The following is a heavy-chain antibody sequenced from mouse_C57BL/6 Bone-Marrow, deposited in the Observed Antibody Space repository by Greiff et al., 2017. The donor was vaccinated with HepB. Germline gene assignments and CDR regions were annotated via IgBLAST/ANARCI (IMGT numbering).Heavy chain of an antibody. CDR2: ISDGGSYT. CDR1: GFTFSSYA. J-gene: IGHJ1*03. Sequence: EVQLVESGGGLVKPGGSLKLSCAASGFTFSSYAMSWVRQTPEKRLEWVATISDGGSYTYYPDNVKGRFTISRDNAKNTLYLHMSHLKSEDTAMYYCARGSGNYVGYFDVWGTGTTVTVSS. V-gene: IGHV5-4*01. D-gene: IGHD2-1*01. CDR3: ARGSGNYVGYFDV.